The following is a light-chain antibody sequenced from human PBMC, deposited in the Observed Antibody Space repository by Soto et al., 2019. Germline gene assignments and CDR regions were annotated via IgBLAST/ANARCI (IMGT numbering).Light chain of an antibody. CDR2: KAS. J-gene: IGKJ3*01. CDR3: QQYNSYSAA. V-gene: IGKV1-5*03. Sequence: DIPMTQSPSTLSGSVGDRVTITCRASQTISSWLAWYQQKPGKAPKLLIYKASTLKSGVPARFSGSGSGTEFTLTISSLQPDDFATYYCQQYNSYSAAFGQGTKVDLK. CDR1: QTISSW.